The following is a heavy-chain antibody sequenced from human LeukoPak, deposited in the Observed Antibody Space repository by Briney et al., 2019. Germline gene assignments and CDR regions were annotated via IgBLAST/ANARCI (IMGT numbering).Heavy chain of an antibody. D-gene: IGHD3-22*01. CDR1: GFTFSSYA. CDR2: ISYDGSNK. J-gene: IGHJ4*02. Sequence: GGSLRLSCAASGFTFSSYAMHWVCQAPGKGLEWVAVISYDGSNKYYADSVKGRFTISRDNSKNTLYLQMNSLRAEDTAVYYCARDNAPYDSSGVVDYWGQGTLVTVSS. CDR3: ARDNAPYDSSGVVDY. V-gene: IGHV3-30*04.